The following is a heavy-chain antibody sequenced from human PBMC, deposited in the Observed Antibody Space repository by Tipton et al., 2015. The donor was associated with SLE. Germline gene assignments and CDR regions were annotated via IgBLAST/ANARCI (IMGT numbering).Heavy chain of an antibody. CDR1: GDSISNYY. D-gene: IGHD6-13*01. CDR2: FYPGGTT. J-gene: IGHJ5*02. Sequence: TLSLTCIVSGDSISNYYWSWIRQSAGKGLEWMGRFYPGGTTSYNPSFKSRVTISADTSKNQFSLKLNSVTAADTAMYYCARDGEAAAGVEDNWFAPWGQGILVTVSS. V-gene: IGHV4-4*07. CDR3: ARDGEAAAGVEDNWFAP.